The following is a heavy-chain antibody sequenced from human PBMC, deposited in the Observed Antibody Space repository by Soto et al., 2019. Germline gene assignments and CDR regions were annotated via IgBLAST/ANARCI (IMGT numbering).Heavy chain of an antibody. J-gene: IGHJ4*02. D-gene: IGHD3-10*01. Sequence: SVKVSFKASGGTFSSYAISWVRQAPGQGLEWMGGIIPIFGTANYAQKFQGRVTITADESTSTAYMELSSLRSEDTAVYYCASGELTWFGEFPRPYYFDYWGQGTLVTVSS. CDR3: ASGELTWFGEFPRPYYFDY. CDR1: GGTFSSYA. CDR2: IIPIFGTA. V-gene: IGHV1-69*13.